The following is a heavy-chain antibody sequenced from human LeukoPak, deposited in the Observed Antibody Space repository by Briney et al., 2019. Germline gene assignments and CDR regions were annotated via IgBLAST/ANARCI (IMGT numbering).Heavy chain of an antibody. Sequence: SETLSLTCAVYGGSFSGYYWSWIRQPPGKGLEWIGEINHSGSTNYNPSLKSRVTISVDTSKNQFSLKLSSVTAADTAVYYCARDRPYYYDSSGYHGNWFDPWGQGTLATVSS. CDR3: ARDRPYYYDSSGYHGNWFDP. V-gene: IGHV4-34*01. D-gene: IGHD3-22*01. CDR1: GGSFSGYY. CDR2: INHSGST. J-gene: IGHJ5*02.